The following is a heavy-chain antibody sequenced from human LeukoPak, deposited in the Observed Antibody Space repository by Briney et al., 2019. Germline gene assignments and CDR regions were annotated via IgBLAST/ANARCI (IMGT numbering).Heavy chain of an antibody. D-gene: IGHD1-26*01. CDR1: GGSFSGYY. Sequence: SEILSLTCAVYGGSFSGYYWSWIRQPPGKGLEWIGEINHSGSTNYNPSLKSRVTISVDTSKNQFSLKLSSVTAADTAVYYCARLTYYGSYLDIWGQGTMVTVSS. CDR2: INHSGST. CDR3: ARLTYYGSYLDI. V-gene: IGHV4-34*01. J-gene: IGHJ3*02.